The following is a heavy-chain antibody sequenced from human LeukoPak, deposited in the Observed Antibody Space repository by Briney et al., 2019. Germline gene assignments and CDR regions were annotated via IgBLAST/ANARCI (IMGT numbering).Heavy chain of an antibody. Sequence: ASQTLSLTCTVYGGSISSGTYYWSWIRQPAGRGLEWIGRIYTSGSTNYNPSLKSRVTISVDTSKNQFSLKLSSVTAADTAVYYCARSCSSGWYWGQGTLVTVSS. J-gene: IGHJ4*02. CDR2: IYTSGST. D-gene: IGHD3-22*01. CDR1: GGSISSGTYY. CDR3: ARSCSSGWY. V-gene: IGHV4-61*02.